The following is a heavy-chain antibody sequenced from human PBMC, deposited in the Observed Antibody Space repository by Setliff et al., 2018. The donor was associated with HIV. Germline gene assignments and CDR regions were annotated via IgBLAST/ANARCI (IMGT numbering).Heavy chain of an antibody. V-gene: IGHV4-61*09. CDR2: IHVSGTT. J-gene: IGHJ6*02. CDR3: ARDHIVATIRDYYYGMDV. Sequence: TLSLTCTVSGGSITSGSDYWSWIRQPAGEGLEWIGHIHVSGTTNYNPSLKSRVTISIDTSKHQFSLKLTSVTAADTALYYCARDHIVATIRDYYYGMDVWGQGTTVTVSS. CDR1: GGSITSGSDY. D-gene: IGHD5-12*01.